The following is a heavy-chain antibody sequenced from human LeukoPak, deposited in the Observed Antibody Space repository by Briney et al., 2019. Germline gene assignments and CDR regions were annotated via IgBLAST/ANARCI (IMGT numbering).Heavy chain of an antibody. CDR2: INPSGSST. V-gene: IGHV1-46*01. J-gene: IGHJ3*02. Sequence: ASVTVSFTASGYTFTNYYIHWVRQAPGQGLEWMGIINPSGSSTSYAQKFQGRVTMTRDTSTSTVYMELSRLRSEDTAVYYCAGGTTNTKGAFDMWGQGTMVTVSS. D-gene: IGHD2-8*01. CDR3: AGGTTNTKGAFDM. CDR1: GYTFTNYY.